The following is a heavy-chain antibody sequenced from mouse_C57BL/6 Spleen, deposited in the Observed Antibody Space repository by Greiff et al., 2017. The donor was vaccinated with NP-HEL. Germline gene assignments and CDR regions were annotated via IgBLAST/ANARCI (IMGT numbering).Heavy chain of an antibody. CDR3: ATAYYSKDFAY. CDR1: GYTFTSYW. J-gene: IGHJ3*01. CDR2: IHPSDSDT. V-gene: IGHV1-74*01. Sequence: QVQLQQPGAELVKPGASVKVSCKASGYTFTSYWMHWVKQRPGQGLEWIGRIHPSDSDTNYNQKFKGKATLTVDKSSSTAYMQLSSLTSEDSAVYYCATAYYSKDFAYWGQGTLVTVSA. D-gene: IGHD2-5*01.